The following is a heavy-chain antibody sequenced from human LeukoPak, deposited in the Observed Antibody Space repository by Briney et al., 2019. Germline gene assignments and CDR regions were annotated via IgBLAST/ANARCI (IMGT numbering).Heavy chain of an antibody. V-gene: IGHV4-38-2*02. CDR3: AGDLHGSWDYYYYYIDV. CDR1: GYSINIGYY. CDR2: FYHRGYT. D-gene: IGHD6-13*01. Sequence: SETLSLTCTVSGYSINIGYYWGWTRHPPGNGVDWMGNFYHRGYTYHNPSLKSQVTITVDTSKHKFSPKLSSVTAAEPAVFYFAGDLHGSWDYYYYYIDVWGKGTTVTVPS. J-gene: IGHJ6*03.